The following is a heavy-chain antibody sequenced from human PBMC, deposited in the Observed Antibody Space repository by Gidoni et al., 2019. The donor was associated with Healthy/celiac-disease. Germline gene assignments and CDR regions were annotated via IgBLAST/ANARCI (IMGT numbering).Heavy chain of an antibody. D-gene: IGHD3-10*01. V-gene: IGHV4-34*01. CDR3: ARVGTGLLWFGEFPLGP. Sequence: QVQLQQWGAGLLKPSETLSLTCAVYGGSFSGYYWSWIRQPPGKGLEWIGEIKHSGSTNYNPSLKSRVTISVDTSKNQFSLKLSSVTAADTAVYYCARVGTGLLWFGEFPLGPWGQGTLVTVSS. J-gene: IGHJ5*02. CDR2: IKHSGST. CDR1: GGSFSGYY.